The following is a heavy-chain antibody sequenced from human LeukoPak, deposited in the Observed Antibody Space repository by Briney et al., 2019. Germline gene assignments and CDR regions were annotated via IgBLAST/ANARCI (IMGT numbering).Heavy chain of an antibody. Sequence: GRSLRLSCAASGFTFDDYAMHWVRQAPGKGLEWASGISWNSGSIGYADSVKGRFTISRDNAKNSLYLQMNSLRAEDTALYYCAKVARYYYDSSSGVAFDIWGQGTMVTVSS. D-gene: IGHD3-22*01. CDR1: GFTFDDYA. CDR3: AKVARYYYDSSSGVAFDI. CDR2: ISWNSGSI. J-gene: IGHJ3*02. V-gene: IGHV3-9*01.